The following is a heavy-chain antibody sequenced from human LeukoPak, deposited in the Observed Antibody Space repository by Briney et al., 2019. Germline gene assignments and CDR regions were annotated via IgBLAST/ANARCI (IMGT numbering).Heavy chain of an antibody. J-gene: IGHJ4*02. D-gene: IGHD5-24*01. CDR2: VYYSGST. CDR1: GGSITNYY. V-gene: IGHV4-59*01. CDR3: ASLSRREGNNYNPHYY. Sequence: SETLSLTCSVSGGSITNYYWSWIRLPPGKEPEWIGYVYYSGSTTYSPSLKSRVTISVDTSKNQFSLKLSSVTAADTAVYYCASLSRREGNNYNPHYYWGRGPWSPSPQ.